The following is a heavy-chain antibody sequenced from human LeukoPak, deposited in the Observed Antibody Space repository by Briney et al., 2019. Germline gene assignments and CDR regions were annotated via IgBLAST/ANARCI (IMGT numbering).Heavy chain of an antibody. Sequence: GGSLRLSCAASGFTVSSSYMSWVRQAPGKGLEWVSVIYSGGSTYYADSVRGRFTISRDNSKNTLYLQMNSLRAEDTAVYYCARDSSSWNSFDYWGQGTLVTVSS. V-gene: IGHV3-53*01. J-gene: IGHJ4*02. CDR3: ARDSSSWNSFDY. D-gene: IGHD6-13*01. CDR1: GFTVSSSY. CDR2: IYSGGST.